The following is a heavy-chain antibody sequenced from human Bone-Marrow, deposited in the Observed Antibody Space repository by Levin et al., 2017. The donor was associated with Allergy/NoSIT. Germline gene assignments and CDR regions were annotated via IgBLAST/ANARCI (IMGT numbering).Heavy chain of an antibody. Sequence: GGSLRLSCAASGFTFSSYSMNWVRQAPGKGLEWVSSISSSSSYIYYADSVKGRFTISRDNAKNSLYLQMNSLRAEDTAVYYCARVRGSYYGSGSSLSWSGTYYYYMDVWGKGTTVTVSS. D-gene: IGHD3-10*01. CDR3: ARVRGSYYGSGSSLSWSGTYYYYMDV. CDR1: GFTFSSYS. CDR2: ISSSSSYI. V-gene: IGHV3-21*01. J-gene: IGHJ6*03.